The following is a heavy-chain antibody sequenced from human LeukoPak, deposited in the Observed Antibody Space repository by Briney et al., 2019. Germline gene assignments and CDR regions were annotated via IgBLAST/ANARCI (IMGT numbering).Heavy chain of an antibody. D-gene: IGHD1-20*01. CDR1: GGSISSSSYY. J-gene: IGHJ4*02. Sequence: SETLSLTCTVSGGSISSSSYYWGWIRQPPGKGLEWIGSIYYSGRTYYNPSLESRVTMSVDTSKNQFSLKLSSVTAADTAVYYCARVRYNWNRDFDYWGQGTLVTVSS. CDR3: ARVRYNWNRDFDY. CDR2: IYYSGRT. V-gene: IGHV4-39*07.